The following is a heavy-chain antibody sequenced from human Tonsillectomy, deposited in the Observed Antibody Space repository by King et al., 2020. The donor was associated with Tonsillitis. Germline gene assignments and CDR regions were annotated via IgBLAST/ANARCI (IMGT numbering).Heavy chain of an antibody. V-gene: IGHV1-69-2*01. D-gene: IGHD5-24*01. CDR2: VDHGDGET. Sequence: QLVQSGAEVKRPGATVKISCKVSGYTFTDYFIHWVQQAPGKGLEWMGYVDHGDGETKYSEKFQGRVTITADTSTDTAYMELSSLKSEDTAIYFCATEPREATIPYWGQGTLVSVSS. J-gene: IGHJ4*02. CDR3: ATEPREATIPY. CDR1: GYTFTDYF.